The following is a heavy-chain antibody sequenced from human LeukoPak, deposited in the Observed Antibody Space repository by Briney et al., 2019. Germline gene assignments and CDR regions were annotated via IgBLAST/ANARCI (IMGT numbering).Heavy chain of an antibody. CDR1: GYTFTGYY. J-gene: IGHJ6*03. CDR3: ASGYYDSSGYLGYYYYYMDV. Sequence: ASVKVSCKASGYTFTGYYMHWVRQAPGQGLEWMGWFNPNSGGTNYAQKFQGRVTMTRDTSISTAYMELSRLRSDDTAVYYCASGYYDSSGYLGYYYYYMDVWGKGTTVTVSS. CDR2: FNPNSGGT. D-gene: IGHD3-22*01. V-gene: IGHV1-2*02.